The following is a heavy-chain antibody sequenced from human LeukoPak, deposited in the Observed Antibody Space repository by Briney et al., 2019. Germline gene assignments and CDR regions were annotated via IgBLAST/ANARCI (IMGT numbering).Heavy chain of an antibody. CDR3: ARADGDGYNGYYFDY. CDR2: ISAYNGNT. Sequence: ASVKVSCKASGYTFSNYGISWVRQTPGQGLEWMGWISAYNGNTNYAQKFQGRVTMTTDTSTSTAYMELGSLRFDDTAVYYCARADGDGYNGYYFDYWGQGTLVTVSS. V-gene: IGHV1-18*01. D-gene: IGHD5-24*01. J-gene: IGHJ4*02. CDR1: GYTFSNYG.